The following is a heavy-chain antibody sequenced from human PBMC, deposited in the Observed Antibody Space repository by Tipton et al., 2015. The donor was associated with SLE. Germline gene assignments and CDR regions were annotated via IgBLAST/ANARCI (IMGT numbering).Heavy chain of an antibody. V-gene: IGHV4-61*02. CDR2: IYTSGST. CDR3: ARDRDDSSGSLFDP. J-gene: IGHJ5*02. CDR1: GGSISSGSYY. D-gene: IGHD3-22*01. Sequence: TLSLTCTVSGGSISSGSYYWSWIRQPAGKGLEWIGRIYTSGSTNYNPSLKSRVTISVDTSKNQFSLKLSSVTAADTAVYYCARDRDDSSGSLFDPWGQGTLVTVSS.